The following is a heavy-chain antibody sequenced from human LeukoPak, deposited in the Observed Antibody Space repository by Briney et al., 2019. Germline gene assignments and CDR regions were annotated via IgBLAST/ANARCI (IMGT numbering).Heavy chain of an antibody. D-gene: IGHD5-18*01. CDR3: ARRRGYSYGTFDY. CDR2: INHSGST. CDR1: SGFFSGYY. J-gene: IGHJ4*02. V-gene: IGHV4-34*01. Sequence: SETLSLTCAVYSGFFSGYYWSWIRQPPGKGLEWIGEINHSGSTNYNPSLKSRVTISVDTSKNQFSLKLSSVTAADTAVYYCARRRGYSYGTFDYWGQGTLVTVSS.